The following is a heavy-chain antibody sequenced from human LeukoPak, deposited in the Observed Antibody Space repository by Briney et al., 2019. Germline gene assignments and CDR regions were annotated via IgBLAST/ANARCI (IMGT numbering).Heavy chain of an antibody. CDR2: IYYSGST. Sequence: SETLSLTCTVSGGSISSSSYYWGWIRQPPGKGLEWIGSIYYSGSTYHNPSLKSRITISVDTSKNQFSLKLSSVTAADTAVYYCASKPKGYCTNGVCYSVFDYWGQGTLVTVSA. D-gene: IGHD2-8*01. V-gene: IGHV4-39*01. CDR3: ASKPKGYCTNGVCYSVFDY. CDR1: GGSISSSSYY. J-gene: IGHJ4*02.